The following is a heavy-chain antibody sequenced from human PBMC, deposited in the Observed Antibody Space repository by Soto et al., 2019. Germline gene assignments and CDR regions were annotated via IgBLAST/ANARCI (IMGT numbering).Heavy chain of an antibody. Sequence: QVQLVQSGAEVKKPGASVRVSCKASGYSFTDYHIHWVRQAPGQGLEWLGRINPKSGGTSTAQKFQGWVTLTRDGSISTVYMGLTRLWSDDTAVYFCARGHSTDCSNGVCSFFYNHEMDVWGQGTTVTVSS. CDR1: GYSFTDYH. V-gene: IGHV1-2*04. CDR3: ARGHSTDCSNGVCSFFYNHEMDV. CDR2: INPKSGGT. D-gene: IGHD2-8*01. J-gene: IGHJ6*02.